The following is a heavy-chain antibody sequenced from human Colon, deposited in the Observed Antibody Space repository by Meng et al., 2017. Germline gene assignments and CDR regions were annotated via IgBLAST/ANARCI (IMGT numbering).Heavy chain of an antibody. CDR2: ISTSSSYI. CDR1: GFTFSSYS. CDR3: ARESTYYYDSSGYFFDY. J-gene: IGHJ4*02. Sequence: GGSLRLSCAASGFTFSSYSMNWVRQAPGKGLEWVSSISTSSSYIYYADSVKGRFTISRDNAKNSPYLQMNSLRAEDTAVYYCARESTYYYDSSGYFFDYWGQGTLVTVSS. V-gene: IGHV3-21*01. D-gene: IGHD3-22*01.